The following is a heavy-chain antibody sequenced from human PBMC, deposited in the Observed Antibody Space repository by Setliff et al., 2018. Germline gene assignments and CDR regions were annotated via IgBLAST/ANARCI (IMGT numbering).Heavy chain of an antibody. J-gene: IGHJ6*03. CDR3: VREGVDSRSSTDYRYYMDV. V-gene: IGHV1-69*05. CDR1: GATFSSHG. Sequence: GASVKVSCKASGATFSSHGISWVRQAPGQGLEWMGGTIPMFGTTEYAQKFQGRLTIITDESTNTAFMQLSSLRSDDTAVYYCVREGVDSRSSTDYRYYMDVWVKGTTVTVSS. CDR2: TIPMFGTT. D-gene: IGHD3-22*01.